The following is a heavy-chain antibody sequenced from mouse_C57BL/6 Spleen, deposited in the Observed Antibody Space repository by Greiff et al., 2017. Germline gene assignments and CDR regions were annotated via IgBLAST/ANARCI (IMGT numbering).Heavy chain of an antibody. CDR3: TRDNYGSSLWYFDV. D-gene: IGHD1-1*01. J-gene: IGHJ1*03. CDR2: ISSGGDYI. CDR1: GFTFSSYA. V-gene: IGHV5-9-1*02. Sequence: EVQVVESGEGLVKPGGSLKLSCAASGFTFSSYAMSWVRQTPEKRLEWVAYISSGGDYIYYADTVKGRFTISRDNARNTLYLQMSSLKSEDTAMYYCTRDNYGSSLWYFDVWGTGTTVTVSS.